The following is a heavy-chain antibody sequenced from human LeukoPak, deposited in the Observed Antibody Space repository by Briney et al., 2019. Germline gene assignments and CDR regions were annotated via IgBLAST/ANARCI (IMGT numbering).Heavy chain of an antibody. CDR2: IIPIFGTA. Sequence: SVKVSCKASGYTFTGYYMHWVRQAPGQGLEWMGGIIPIFGTANYAQKFQGRVTITADESTSTAYMELSSLRSEDTAVYYCARTPYSSSTAIFYRYFDLWGRGTLVTVSS. D-gene: IGHD6-13*01. V-gene: IGHV1-69*13. J-gene: IGHJ2*01. CDR1: GYTFTGYY. CDR3: ARTPYSSSTAIFYRYFDL.